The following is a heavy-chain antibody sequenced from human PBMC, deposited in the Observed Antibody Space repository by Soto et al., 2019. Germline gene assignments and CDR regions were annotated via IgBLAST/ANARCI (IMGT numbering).Heavy chain of an antibody. CDR2: INPNSGGT. V-gene: IGHV1-2*04. D-gene: IGHD6-6*01. Sequence: GASVKVSCKASGYTFTGYYMHWVRQAPGQGLEWMGWINPNSGGTNYAQKFQGWVTMTRDTSISTAYMELSRLRSDDTAVYYCARELTEYSSSPARTYNWFDPWGQGTLVTVSS. CDR3: ARELTEYSSSPARTYNWFDP. J-gene: IGHJ5*02. CDR1: GYTFTGYY.